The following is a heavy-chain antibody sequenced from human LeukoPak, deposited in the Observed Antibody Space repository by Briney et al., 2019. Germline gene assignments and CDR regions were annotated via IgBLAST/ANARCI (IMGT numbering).Heavy chain of an antibody. D-gene: IGHD6-13*01. CDR1: GFTFSGYA. CDR2: ISVSGDST. J-gene: IGHJ4*02. CDR3: AKTPTPAAVGNPFDY. V-gene: IGHV3-23*01. Sequence: PGGSLRLSCAASGFTFSGYAMTRVRQAPGKGLEWVSGISVSGDSTYYADSVKGRFTISRDNSKNTLYLQMNTLRAEDTAVYYCAKTPTPAAVGNPFDYWGQGTLVTVSS.